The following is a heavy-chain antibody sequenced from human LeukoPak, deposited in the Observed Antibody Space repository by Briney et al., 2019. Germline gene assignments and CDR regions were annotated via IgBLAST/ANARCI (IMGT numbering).Heavy chain of an antibody. CDR1: GDSINSYW. Sequence: PSETLSLTCTVSGDSINSYWWAWIRQPPGKGLEWIGYIYYSGAPTSYNPSLKSRVTISIDTSRNQFSLRLSSVTAADTAVYYCARDSRGGGPDFDYWGQETLVTVSS. V-gene: IGHV4-59*01. D-gene: IGHD3-16*01. J-gene: IGHJ4*02. CDR2: IYYSGAPT. CDR3: ARDSRGGGPDFDY.